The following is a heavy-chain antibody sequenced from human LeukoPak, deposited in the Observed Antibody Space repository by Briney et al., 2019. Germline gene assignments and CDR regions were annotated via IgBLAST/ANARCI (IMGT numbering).Heavy chain of an antibody. J-gene: IGHJ4*02. D-gene: IGHD6-13*01. CDR1: GFTFSSYA. CDR3: ARVEQQLFDY. V-gene: IGHV3-64*04. Sequence: GGSLRLSCSASGFTFSSYAMHWVRQAPGKGLEYVSAISSNGGSTYYADSVKGRFTISRDNSKNTLYLQMNSLRAEDTAIYYCARVEQQLFDYWGQGTLVTVSS. CDR2: ISSNGGST.